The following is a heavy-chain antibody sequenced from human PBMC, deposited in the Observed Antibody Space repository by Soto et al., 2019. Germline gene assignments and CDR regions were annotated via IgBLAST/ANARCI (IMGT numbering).Heavy chain of an antibody. J-gene: IGHJ3*02. CDR3: ARAGFSGPYDAFDI. Sequence: SETLSVTCAVFGGSLRGYWWSWIRQPPGKGLEWIGEIDDSGGTNYNPSLKSRVTISEDTSKNQFSLKLTSVIAADTAVYFCARAGFSGPYDAFDIWGQGTMVTVSS. CDR1: GGSLRGYW. CDR2: IDDSGGT. V-gene: IGHV4-34*01. D-gene: IGHD1-26*01.